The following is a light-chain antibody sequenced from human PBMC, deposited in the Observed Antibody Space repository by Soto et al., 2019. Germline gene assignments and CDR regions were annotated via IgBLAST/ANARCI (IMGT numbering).Light chain of an antibody. V-gene: IGKV1-33*01. CDR1: QGITNY. CDR2: DAS. J-gene: IGKJ4*01. Sequence: DIQMTQSPSSLSASIGDRVTITCRASQGITNYLNWYQQKPGKAPALLIYDASNLEAGVPSRFSGAGSGTDFTFTISSPQPEDLATYYCQQYDNFPLTFGGGTKVEIK. CDR3: QQYDNFPLT.